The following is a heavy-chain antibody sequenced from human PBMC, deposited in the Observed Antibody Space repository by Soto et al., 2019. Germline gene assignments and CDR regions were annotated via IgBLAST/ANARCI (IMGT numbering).Heavy chain of an antibody. V-gene: IGHV3-23*01. CDR3: AKEEGSTWYPTDH. CDR2: ISSLGGST. D-gene: IGHD6-13*01. Sequence: PGGSLRLSCAASGFMFSNYAMTWVRQAPGKGLEWVSVISSLGGSTFYADSVKGRFTISRDNSKNTLYLQMNSLRTEDTAVYYCAKEEGSTWYPTDHWGQGTLVTVSS. CDR1: GFMFSNYA. J-gene: IGHJ4*02.